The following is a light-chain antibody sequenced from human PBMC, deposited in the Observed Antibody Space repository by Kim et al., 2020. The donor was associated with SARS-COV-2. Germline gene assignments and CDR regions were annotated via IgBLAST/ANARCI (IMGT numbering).Light chain of an antibody. CDR2: DAS. CDR3: QQRSNWPLT. CDR1: QGIISF. J-gene: IGKJ4*01. V-gene: IGKV3-11*01. Sequence: EIVLTQSPATLSLSPGERATLSCRASQGIISFLAWYQQRPGQAPRLLIYDASKRATGIPARFSGSGSGTDFTLTISSLEPEDFAVYYCQQRSNWPLTFGGGTKVDIK.